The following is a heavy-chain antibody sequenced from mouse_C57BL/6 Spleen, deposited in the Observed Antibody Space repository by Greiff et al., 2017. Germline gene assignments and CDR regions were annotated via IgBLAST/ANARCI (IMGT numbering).Heavy chain of an antibody. CDR2: ISSGGSYT. D-gene: IGHD1-1*01. V-gene: IGHV5-6*01. Sequence: EVQGVESGGDLVKPGGSLKLSCAASGFTFSSSGMSWVRQTPDKRLEWVATISSGGSYTYYPDSVKGRFTISRDNAKNTLYLPMSSLKSEDTARYYCARHPTVSNWYFDVWGTGTTVTVSS. J-gene: IGHJ1*03. CDR3: ARHPTVSNWYFDV. CDR1: GFTFSSSG.